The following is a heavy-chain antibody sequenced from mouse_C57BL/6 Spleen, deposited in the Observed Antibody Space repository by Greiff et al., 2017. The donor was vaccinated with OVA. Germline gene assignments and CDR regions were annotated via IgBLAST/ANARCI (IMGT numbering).Heavy chain of an antibody. Sequence: VKLMESGAELVRPGASVTLSCKASGYTFTDYEMHWVKQTPVHGLEWIGAIDPETGGTAYNQKFKGKAILTADKSSSTAYMELRSLTSEDSAVYYCSITTVVARYYFDYWGQGTTLTVSS. CDR1: GYTFTDYE. J-gene: IGHJ2*01. D-gene: IGHD1-1*01. CDR3: SITTVVARYYFDY. V-gene: IGHV1-15*01. CDR2: IDPETGGT.